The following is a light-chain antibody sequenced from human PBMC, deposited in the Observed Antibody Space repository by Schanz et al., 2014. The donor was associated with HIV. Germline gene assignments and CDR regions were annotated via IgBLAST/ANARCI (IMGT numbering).Light chain of an antibody. J-gene: IGKJ1*01. V-gene: IGKV3-20*01. CDR1: QSLGGSQ. CDR2: GAS. CDR3: QQYGSSSWT. Sequence: ETVLTQSPGSLSLSPGERATLSCRASQSLGGSQLAWYQHKPGQAPRLLIYGASNRATGIPDRFSGGGSGTDFTLTISRLEPEDFAVYYCQQYGSSSWTFGQGTKVEIK.